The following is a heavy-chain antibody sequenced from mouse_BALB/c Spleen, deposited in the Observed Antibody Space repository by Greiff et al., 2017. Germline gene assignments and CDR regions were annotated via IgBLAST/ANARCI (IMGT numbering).Heavy chain of an antibody. CDR3: ARWTMITPFDY. V-gene: IGHV3-2*02. J-gene: IGHJ2*01. CDR1: GYSITSDYA. CDR2: ISYSGST. Sequence: ESGPGLVKPSQSLSLTCTVTGYSITSDYAWNWIRQFPGNKLEWMGYISYSGSTSYNPSLKSRISITRDTSKNQFFLQLNSVTTEDTATYYCARWTMITPFDYWGQGTTLTVSS. D-gene: IGHD2-4*01.